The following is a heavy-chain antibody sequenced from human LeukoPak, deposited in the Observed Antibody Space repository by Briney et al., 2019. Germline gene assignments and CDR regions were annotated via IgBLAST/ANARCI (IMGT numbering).Heavy chain of an antibody. Sequence: GGSLRLSCAASGFTFSSYGMSWVRQAPGKGLEWVSAISGSGGSTYYADSVKGRFTISRDNSKNTLYLQMNSLRAEDTAVYYCARILSSAWGELGYWGQGTLVTVSS. CDR3: ARILSSAWGELGY. J-gene: IGHJ4*02. D-gene: IGHD6-19*01. CDR1: GFTFSSYG. V-gene: IGHV3-23*01. CDR2: ISGSGGST.